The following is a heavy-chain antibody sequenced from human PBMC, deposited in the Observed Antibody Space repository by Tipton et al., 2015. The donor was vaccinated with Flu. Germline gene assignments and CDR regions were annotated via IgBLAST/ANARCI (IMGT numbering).Heavy chain of an antibody. V-gene: IGHV4-61*02. D-gene: IGHD5-24*01. J-gene: IGHJ4*02. Sequence: TLSLTCTVSGGSISSGSYYWSWIGQPAGKGLEWIGRIYTSGSTNYNPSLKSRVTISVDTSKNQFSLKLSSVTAADTAVYYCARMAQGYFDYWGQGTLVTASS. CDR3: ARMAQGYFDY. CDR2: IYTSGST. CDR1: GGSISSGSYY.